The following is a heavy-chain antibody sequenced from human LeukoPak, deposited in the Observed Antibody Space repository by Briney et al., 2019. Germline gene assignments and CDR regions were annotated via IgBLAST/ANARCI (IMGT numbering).Heavy chain of an antibody. CDR2: ISYDGSNK. CDR3: ARTFERDIITMIVVRLDIYFDY. V-gene: IGHV3-30-3*01. CDR1: GFTFSSYA. D-gene: IGHD3-22*01. J-gene: IGHJ4*02. Sequence: GRSLRLSCAASGFTFSSYAMHWVRQAPGKGLEWVAVISYDGSNKYYADSVKGRFTISRDNSKNTLYLQMNSLRAEDTAVYYCARTFERDIITMIVVRLDIYFDYWGQGTLVTVSS.